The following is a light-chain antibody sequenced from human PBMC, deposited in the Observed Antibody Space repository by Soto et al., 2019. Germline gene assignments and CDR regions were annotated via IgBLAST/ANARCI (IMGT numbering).Light chain of an antibody. CDR3: SSYTTGTTLRV. J-gene: IGLJ1*01. V-gene: IGLV2-14*03. CDR2: EVS. CDR1: SCDVGGYNY. Sequence: QSALTQPASLSGSPGQSINISCTGTSCDVGGYNYVSWYQQHPGKAPTVMIYEVSNRPSGVSSRFSGFKSGNTASLTISGLQAEDEADYYCSSYTTGTTLRVFXTGTKVTVL.